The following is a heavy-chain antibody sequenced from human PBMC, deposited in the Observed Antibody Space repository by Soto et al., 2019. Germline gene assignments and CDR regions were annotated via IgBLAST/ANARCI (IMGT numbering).Heavy chain of an antibody. D-gene: IGHD3-10*01. J-gene: IGHJ6*02. Sequence: PETLSLTSAVYGGSFSGYYWSWIRQPPGKGLEWIGEINHSGSTNYNPSLKSRVTISVDTSKNQFSLKLSSVTAADTAVYYCARGLLFGELLYYYYGMDVWGQGTTVT. CDR3: ARGLLFGELLYYYYGMDV. CDR1: GGSFSGYY. V-gene: IGHV4-34*01. CDR2: INHSGST.